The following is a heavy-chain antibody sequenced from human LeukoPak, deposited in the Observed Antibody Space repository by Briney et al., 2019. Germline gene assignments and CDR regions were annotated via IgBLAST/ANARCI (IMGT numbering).Heavy chain of an antibody. CDR1: GGSISSSSYY. D-gene: IGHD3-22*01. CDR3: ARRGFYYDSSGYYCFDY. V-gene: IGHV4-39*01. Sequence: SETLSLTCTVSGGSISSSSYYWGWLRQPPGKGLKWIGSIYYSGSTYYNPSLKSRVTISVDTSKNQFSLKLSSVTAADTAVYYCARRGFYYDSSGYYCFDYWGQGTLVTVSS. CDR2: IYYSGST. J-gene: IGHJ4*02.